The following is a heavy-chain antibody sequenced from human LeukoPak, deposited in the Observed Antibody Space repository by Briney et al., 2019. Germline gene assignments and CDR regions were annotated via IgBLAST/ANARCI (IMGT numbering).Heavy chain of an antibody. D-gene: IGHD4-17*01. Sequence: GASVKVSCKASGYTFTSYGISWVRQAPGQGLEWMGWISAYNGNTNYAQKLQGRVTMTTDTSTSTAYMELSSLRSEDTAVYYCATTPPYGDYGYWGQGTLVTVSS. CDR1: GYTFTSYG. V-gene: IGHV1-18*01. CDR3: ATTPPYGDYGY. CDR2: ISAYNGNT. J-gene: IGHJ4*02.